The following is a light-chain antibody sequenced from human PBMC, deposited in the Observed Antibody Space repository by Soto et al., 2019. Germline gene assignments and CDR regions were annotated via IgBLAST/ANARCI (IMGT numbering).Light chain of an antibody. V-gene: IGKV3-20*01. J-gene: IGKJ4*01. CDR3: QQYGSSPRT. CDR2: DTS. CDR1: QSVSSSY. Sequence: ESVLTQAAGALSLSPGERATLSCRASQSVSSSYLAWYQRKPGQAPRLLIYDTSSRATGVPDRFSGSGSGTDFTLTISRLEPEDFAVFYCQQYGSSPRTFGGGTKVDIK.